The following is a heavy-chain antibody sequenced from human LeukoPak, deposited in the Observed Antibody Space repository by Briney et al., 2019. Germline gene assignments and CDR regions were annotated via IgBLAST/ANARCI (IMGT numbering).Heavy chain of an antibody. CDR2: SRSKAYGGTT. CDR1: GFTFGDYA. CDR3: TRDEQAAAGTPNWFDP. V-gene: IGHV3-49*04. Sequence: PGRSLRLSCTAAGFTFGDYAMSWVRQAPGKGLEWVGFSRSKAYGGTTEYAASVKGRFTISRDDSKSIAYLQMNSLKTEDTAVYYCTRDEQAAAGTPNWFDPWGQGTLVTVSS. J-gene: IGHJ5*02. D-gene: IGHD6-13*01.